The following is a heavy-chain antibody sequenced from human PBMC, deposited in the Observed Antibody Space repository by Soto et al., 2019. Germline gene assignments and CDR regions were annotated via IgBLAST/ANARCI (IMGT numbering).Heavy chain of an antibody. CDR2: IWYDGSTK. CDR3: ARDSRLSGYYYYGMDV. CDR1: GFTFPTYA. J-gene: IGHJ6*02. D-gene: IGHD2-2*01. Sequence: GGSLRLSCAASGFTFPTYAMTWVRQAPGKGLEWVAVIWYDGSTKYYADSVKGRFTISRDNSKNTLYLQMNSLRAEDTAVYYCARDSRLSGYYYYGMDVWGQGTTVTVSS. V-gene: IGHV3-33*08.